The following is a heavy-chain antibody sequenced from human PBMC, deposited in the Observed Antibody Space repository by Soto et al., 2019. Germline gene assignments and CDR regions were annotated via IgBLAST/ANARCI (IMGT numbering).Heavy chain of an antibody. J-gene: IGHJ4*02. CDR1: GSPINSGCSN. CDR2: ITYTGTT. Sequence: TLSLTCAVSGSPINSGCSNWNWIRPRPGEGLERIGYITYTGTTYSIPSLKSRVTMSVDTSKNQFSLKLSTVSAADTAVYFCASDSGDSIHYFDSWGQGARATVSS. D-gene: IGHD7-27*01. CDR3: ASDSGDSIHYFDS. V-gene: IGHV4-31*11.